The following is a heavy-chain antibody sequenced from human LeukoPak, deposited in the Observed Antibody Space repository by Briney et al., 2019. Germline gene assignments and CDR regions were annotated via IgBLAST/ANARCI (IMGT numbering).Heavy chain of an antibody. D-gene: IGHD3-10*02. CDR1: GYTLTGYF. V-gene: IGHV1-2*02. CDR2: INPNSGGT. J-gene: IGHJ3*02. Sequence: ASVKVSCKASGYTLTGYFMHWVRQAPGQGLEWMGWINPNSGGTNYAQRFQGRVTMTRDTSTSTAYMELSRLRSDDTAVYYCARGNPGSMIGDIWGQGTMVTVSS. CDR3: ARGNPGSMIGDI.